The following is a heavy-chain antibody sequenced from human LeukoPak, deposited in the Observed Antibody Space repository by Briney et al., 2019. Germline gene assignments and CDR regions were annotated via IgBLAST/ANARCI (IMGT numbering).Heavy chain of an antibody. CDR3: ARDRITIFGGYYYYYMDV. Sequence: ASVKVSCKASGYTFTSYDINWVRQATGQGLEWMGGIIPIFGTANYAQKFQGRVTITTDESTSTAYMELSSLRSEDTAVYYCARDRITIFGGYYYYYMDVWGKGTTVTVSS. CDR2: IIPIFGTA. J-gene: IGHJ6*03. V-gene: IGHV1-69*05. D-gene: IGHD3-3*01. CDR1: GYTFTSYD.